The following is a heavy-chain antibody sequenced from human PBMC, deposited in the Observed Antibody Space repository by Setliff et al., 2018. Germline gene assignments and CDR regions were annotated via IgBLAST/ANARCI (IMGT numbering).Heavy chain of an antibody. J-gene: IGHJ2*01. CDR3: ARYRPSGSSRLNYFDL. V-gene: IGHV4-59*11. CDR1: GGSISSHY. D-gene: IGHD3-22*01. CDR2: ISYSGST. Sequence: SETLSLTCSVSGGSISSHYWSWIRQPPGKGLEWIGYISYSGSTNYNPSLKSRVTISVDTSKNQFSLRLSSMTAADTAVYYCARYRPSGSSRLNYFDLWGRGTLVTVSS.